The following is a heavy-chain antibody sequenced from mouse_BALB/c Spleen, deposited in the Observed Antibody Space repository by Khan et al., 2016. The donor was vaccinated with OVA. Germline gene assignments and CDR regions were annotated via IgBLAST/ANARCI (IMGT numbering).Heavy chain of an antibody. CDR3: ARGGAACYRYDGGAMEY. CDR1: GYTFTTAG. J-gene: IGHJ4*01. CDR2: INTHSGVP. D-gene: IGHD2-14*01. Sequence: QVQLKQSGPELKKPGETVRISCKASGYTFTTAGIQWVQKMPGKGLKWIGWINTHSGVPKYAEDFKGRFAFSLEISISTAYLQITTLKNEDTATDCCARGGAACYRYDGGAMEYWGQGTSVTVSS. V-gene: IGHV9-4*02.